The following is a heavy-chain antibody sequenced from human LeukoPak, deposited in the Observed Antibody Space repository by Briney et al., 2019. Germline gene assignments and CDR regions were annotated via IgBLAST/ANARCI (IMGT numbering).Heavy chain of an antibody. CDR3: ARAKSGSLGVYFEY. CDR2: IYSSGST. V-gene: IGHV4-4*07. Sequence: SETLSLTCTVSSGPISTYYWSWIRQPAGKGLEWIGRIYSSGSTNYNPSLKNRVTMSVDTSKNQFSLKLSSVTAADTAVYYCARAKSGSLGVYFEYWGQGTLVTVSS. J-gene: IGHJ4*02. D-gene: IGHD1-26*01. CDR1: SGPISTYY.